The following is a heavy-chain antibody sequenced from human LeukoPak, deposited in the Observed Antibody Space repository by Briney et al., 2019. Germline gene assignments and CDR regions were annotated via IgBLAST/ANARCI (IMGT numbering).Heavy chain of an antibody. CDR1: GFTFSSYS. V-gene: IGHV3-48*04. J-gene: IGHJ4*02. D-gene: IGHD1-26*01. Sequence: PGGSLRLSCAASGFTFSSYSMNWVRQAPGKGLEWVSYISSSSSTIYYADSVKGRFTISRDNAKNSLYLQMNSLRAEDTAVYYCARGADGSSDYWGQGTLVTVSS. CDR2: ISSSSSTI. CDR3: ARGADGSSDY.